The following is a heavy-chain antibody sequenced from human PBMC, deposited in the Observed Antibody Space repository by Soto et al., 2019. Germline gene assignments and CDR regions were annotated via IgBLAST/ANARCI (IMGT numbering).Heavy chain of an antibody. CDR2: IIPVFQTA. V-gene: IGHV1-69*01. D-gene: IGHD3-22*01. CDR1: GGLFSSYH. Sequence: QEQLVQSGAEVKKPGSSVKVSCKASGGLFSSYHISWVRQVPGQGLEWMGGIIPVFQTAYYTQRFQSRVTITADESTNTSYMELSSLRSEDTAIYYCVRGGSGYTWFNEFWGQGTMVTVSS. CDR3: VRGGSGYTWFNEF. J-gene: IGHJ4*02.